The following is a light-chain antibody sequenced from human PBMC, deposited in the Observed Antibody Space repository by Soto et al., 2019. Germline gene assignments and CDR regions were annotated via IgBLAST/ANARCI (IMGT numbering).Light chain of an antibody. CDR1: QSISSW. J-gene: IGKJ1*01. CDR2: KAS. CDR3: QQYNSYPWT. Sequence: DIQMTQSPSTLSASVGARVTITCRASQSISSWLAWYQQKPGKAPKLLIYKASSLDSGVPSRFSGSGSGTEFTLTISSLQPDDFATYYCQQYNSYPWTFGQGTKVEIK. V-gene: IGKV1-5*03.